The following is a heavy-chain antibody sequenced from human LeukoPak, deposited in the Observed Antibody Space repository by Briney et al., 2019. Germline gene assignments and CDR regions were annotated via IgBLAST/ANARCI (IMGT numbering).Heavy chain of an antibody. Sequence: ASVKVSCKASGYTFTSYYMHWVRQAPGQGLEWMGWINPNSGGTNYAQKFQGRVTMTRDTSISTAYMELSRLRSDDTAVYYCAIVQTVSADFDYWGQGTLVTVSS. CDR2: INPNSGGT. D-gene: IGHD4-17*01. CDR1: GYTFTSYY. CDR3: AIVQTVSADFDY. J-gene: IGHJ4*02. V-gene: IGHV1-2*02.